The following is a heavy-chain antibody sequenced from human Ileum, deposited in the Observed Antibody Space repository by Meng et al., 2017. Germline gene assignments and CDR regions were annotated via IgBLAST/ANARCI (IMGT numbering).Heavy chain of an antibody. J-gene: IGHJ4*02. CDR1: GFTVSSNY. Sequence: GGSLRLSCAASGFTVSSNYMSWVRQAPGKGLEWVSVLYNGGDTYYADSVKGRFTISRDTSKNTLYLQLNSLTAEDTAVYYCARAVYNIIRGYYFDSWGQGTLVTVSS. CDR3: ARAVYNIIRGYYFDS. CDR2: LYNGGDT. D-gene: IGHD5-24*01. V-gene: IGHV3-53*01.